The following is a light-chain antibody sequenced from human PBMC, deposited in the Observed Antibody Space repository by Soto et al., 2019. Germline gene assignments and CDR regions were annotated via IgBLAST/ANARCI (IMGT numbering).Light chain of an antibody. CDR3: SSSTHSNTVV. V-gene: IGLV2-14*03. CDR2: DVT. J-gene: IGLJ3*02. Sequence: QSALTQPASVSGSPGQSVILSCSGTSGDIGAYDHVAWFQQHPGEVPKLLLRDVTNRPSGVSGRFSGSKSGNTAYLTISGLRPGDEADYYCSSSTHSNTVVFGGGTKLTVL. CDR1: SGDIGAYDH.